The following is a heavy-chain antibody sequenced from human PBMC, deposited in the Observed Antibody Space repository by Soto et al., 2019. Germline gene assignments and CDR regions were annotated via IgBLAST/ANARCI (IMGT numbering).Heavy chain of an antibody. CDR2: IIPILDIA. CDR1: GGTFSSYI. Sequence: SVKVSCKASGGTFSSYIITWVRQAPGQGLEWMGRIIPILDIATYAQKFQGRVTITADKSTSTAYMELSSLRSDDTAVYYCARRAVTYYYDTSGYLSFDYWGQ. V-gene: IGHV1-69*02. D-gene: IGHD3-22*01. J-gene: IGHJ4*01. CDR3: ARRAVTYYYDTSGYLSFDY.